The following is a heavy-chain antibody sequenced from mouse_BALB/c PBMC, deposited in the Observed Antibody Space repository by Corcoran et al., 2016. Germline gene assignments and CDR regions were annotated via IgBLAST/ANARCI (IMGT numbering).Heavy chain of an antibody. Sequence: EIQLQQSGPELMKPGASVKISCKASGYSFTSYYMHWVKQSHGKSLEWIGYIDPFNGGTSYNQKFKGKATLTVDKSSSTAYMHLSSLTSEDSAVYYCARSITTVVATNFDYWGQGTTLTVSS. CDR2: IDPFNGGT. D-gene: IGHD1-1*01. V-gene: IGHV1S135*01. J-gene: IGHJ2*01. CDR3: ARSITTVVATNFDY. CDR1: GYSFTSYY.